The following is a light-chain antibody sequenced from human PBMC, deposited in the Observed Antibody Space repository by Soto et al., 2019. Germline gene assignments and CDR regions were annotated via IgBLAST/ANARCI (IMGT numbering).Light chain of an antibody. V-gene: IGKV3-15*01. CDR2: GAS. CDR3: QQRSNWPLT. Sequence: EIVMTQSPATLSVSPGERATLSCRASPSVSRNLAWYQQKPGQAPRLLIYGASTRATGIPARSSGSGSGTDFTLTISSLEPEDFAVYYCQQRSNWPLTFGGGTKVDIK. CDR1: PSVSRN. J-gene: IGKJ4*01.